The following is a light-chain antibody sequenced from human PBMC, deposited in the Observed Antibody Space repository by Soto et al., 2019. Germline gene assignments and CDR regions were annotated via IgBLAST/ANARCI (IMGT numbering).Light chain of an antibody. CDR3: QQYNRWRPCT. CDR1: QSVSNN. J-gene: IGKJ1*01. CDR2: GAS. Sequence: EILMTQSPATLSVSPGERATLSCRASQSVSNNFAWYQQKPGQPPRLLIYGASTRATGIPARFRGSVSGTEFTLTYTSARSEAFAVCFWQQYNRWRPCTVGQGNKVEI. V-gene: IGKV3-15*01.